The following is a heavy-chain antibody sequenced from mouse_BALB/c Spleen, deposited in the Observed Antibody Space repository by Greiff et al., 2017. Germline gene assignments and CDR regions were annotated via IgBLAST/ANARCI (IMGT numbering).Heavy chain of an antibody. CDR3: ARTGLTGRYFDV. CDR2: IWAGGST. Sequence: VQLVESGPGLVAPSQSLSITCTVSGFSLTSYGVHWVRQPPGKGLEWLGVIWAGGSTNYNSALMSRLSISKDNSKSQVFLKMNSLQTDDTAMYYCARTGLTGRYFDVWGAGTTVTVSS. CDR1: GFSLTSYG. J-gene: IGHJ1*01. V-gene: IGHV2-9*02. D-gene: IGHD4-1*01.